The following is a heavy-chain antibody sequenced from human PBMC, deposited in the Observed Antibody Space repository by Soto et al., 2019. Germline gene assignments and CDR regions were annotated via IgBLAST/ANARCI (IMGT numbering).Heavy chain of an antibody. CDR3: ARALPFMSSIFDY. D-gene: IGHD2-2*01. V-gene: IGHV4-59*01. CDR1: GGSMSSYY. CDR2: IYSTGNT. Sequence: SETLCLTWSVAGGSMSSYYGSWIRQPPGKGLEWIGYIYSTGNTNYNPSLKSRVTMSVDTSKNQFSLKLSSVTAADTAVYYCARALPFMSSIFDYWGQGTLVTVSS. J-gene: IGHJ4*02.